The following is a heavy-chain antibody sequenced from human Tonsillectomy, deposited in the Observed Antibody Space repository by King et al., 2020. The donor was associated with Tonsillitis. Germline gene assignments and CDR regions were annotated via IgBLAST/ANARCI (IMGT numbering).Heavy chain of an antibody. CDR3: ARVLTCYYDSSGYLDY. V-gene: IGHV4-59*01. CDR1: GGSISSYY. CDR2: IYYSGST. J-gene: IGHJ4*02. Sequence: QLQESGPGLVKPSETLSLTCTVSGGSISSYYWSWIRQPPGKGLEWIGYIYYSGSTNYNPSLKSRVTISVDTSKNQFSLTLSSVTAADTAVYYCARVLTCYYDSSGYLDYWGQGTLVAVSS. D-gene: IGHD3-22*01.